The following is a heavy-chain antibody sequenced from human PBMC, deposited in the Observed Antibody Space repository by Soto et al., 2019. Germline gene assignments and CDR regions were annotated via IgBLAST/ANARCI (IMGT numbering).Heavy chain of an antibody. V-gene: IGHV4-59*12. Sequence: SETLSLTCTVSGGSISDDYWYWIRQPPGKGLEWIGYVSDSGNTNYNPSLKSRVTISVDKSKNQFSLKLSSVTAADTAVYYCARVNPIAAAGTVDYWGQGTLVTVSS. J-gene: IGHJ4*02. CDR3: ARVNPIAAAGTVDY. CDR2: VSDSGNT. CDR1: GGSISDDY. D-gene: IGHD6-13*01.